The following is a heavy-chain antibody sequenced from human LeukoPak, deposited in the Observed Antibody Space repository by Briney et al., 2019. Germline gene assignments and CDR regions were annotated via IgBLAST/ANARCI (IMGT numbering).Heavy chain of an antibody. J-gene: IGHJ3*02. CDR1: GYTYTGYY. Sequence: ASVKVSSKASGYTYTGYYMHWVRQAPGQGLEGMGWINPNSGGTNYAQKFQGRVTMTRDTSISTAYMELSRLRSDDTAVYYCARAMYYYDSSGYYFLDAFDIWGQGTMVTVSS. V-gene: IGHV1-2*02. CDR2: INPNSGGT. D-gene: IGHD3-22*01. CDR3: ARAMYYYDSSGYYFLDAFDI.